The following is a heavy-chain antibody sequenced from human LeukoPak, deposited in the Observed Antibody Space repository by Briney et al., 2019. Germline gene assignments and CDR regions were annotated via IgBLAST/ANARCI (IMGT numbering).Heavy chain of an antibody. CDR1: GGSISSGGYY. V-gene: IGHV4-61*02. CDR3: ARARIAQRYGMDV. J-gene: IGHJ6*02. CDR2: IYTSGST. Sequence: TSETLSLTCTVSGGSISSGGYYWSWIRQPAGKGLEWIGRIYTSGSTNYNPSLKSRVTMSVDTSKNQFSLKLSSVTAADTAVYYCARARIAQRYGMDVWGQGTTVTVSS. D-gene: IGHD6-13*01.